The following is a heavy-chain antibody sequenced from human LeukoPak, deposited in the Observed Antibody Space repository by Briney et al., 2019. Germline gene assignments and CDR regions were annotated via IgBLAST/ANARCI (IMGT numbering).Heavy chain of an antibody. J-gene: IGHJ6*03. CDR1: GFTFSTYA. Sequence: PGGSLRLSCATSGFTFSTYAMHWVRQAPGKGLEWVASIRNDGTNKNHVDSVKGRFTISRDNSKNTLFLQMGSLRPEDTAIYYCAKSWSGYYHYYMDVWGKGTTVTVSS. CDR3: AKSWSGYYHYYMDV. V-gene: IGHV3-30*02. CDR2: IRNDGTNK. D-gene: IGHD3-3*01.